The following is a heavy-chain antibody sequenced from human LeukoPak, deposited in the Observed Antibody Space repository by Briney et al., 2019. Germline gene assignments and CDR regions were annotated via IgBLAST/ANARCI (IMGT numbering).Heavy chain of an antibody. CDR3: AGEDNVGANY. CDR1: GGSISSYY. CDR2: IYYSGST. V-gene: IGHV4-59*01. Sequence: SETLSLTCTVSGGSISSYYWSWIRQPPGKGLEWIGYIYYSGSTNYNPSLKSRVTISVDTSKNQFSLKLSSVTAADTAVYYCAGEDNVGANYWGQGTLVTVSS. D-gene: IGHD1-26*01. J-gene: IGHJ4*02.